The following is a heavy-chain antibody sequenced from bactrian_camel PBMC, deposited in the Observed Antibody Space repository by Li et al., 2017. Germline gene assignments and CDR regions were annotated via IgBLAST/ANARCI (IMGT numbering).Heavy chain of an antibody. D-gene: IGHD6*01. CDR1: GFTFSVYA. Sequence: VQLVESGGGLVQPGGSLRLSCTTSGFTFSVYAMSWLRQPPGKEREGVAAMYTGFGGGNIYYDDSVKGRFTISQDNSKNTLFLQMNVLRPEDTAMYYCVDDCYGSRYYLARRTNVWGQGTQVTVS. V-gene: IGHV3S31*01. CDR3: VDDCYGSRYYLARRTNV. CDR2: MYTGFGGGNI. J-gene: IGHJ4*01.